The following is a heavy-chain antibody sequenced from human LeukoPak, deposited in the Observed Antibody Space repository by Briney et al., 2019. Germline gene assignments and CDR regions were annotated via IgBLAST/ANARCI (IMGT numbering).Heavy chain of an antibody. D-gene: IGHD6-19*01. V-gene: IGHV4-38-2*02. Sequence: SETLSLTRTVSGYSISSGYYWGWIRQPPGKGLEWIGSIYHSGSTNYNPSLKSRVTISVDTSKNQISLKLSSVTAADTAVYYCARAVAGDFDYWGQGTLVTVSS. CDR2: IYHSGST. J-gene: IGHJ4*02. CDR1: GYSISSGYY. CDR3: ARAVAGDFDY.